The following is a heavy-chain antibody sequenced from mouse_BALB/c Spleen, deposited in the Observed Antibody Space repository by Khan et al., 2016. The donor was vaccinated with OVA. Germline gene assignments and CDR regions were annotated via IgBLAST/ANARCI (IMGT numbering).Heavy chain of an antibody. CDR1: GYIFTSYW. D-gene: IGHD2-5*01. Sequence: QVQLQQSGAELVRPGASVKLSCKTSGYIFTSYWIHWVKQRSGQGLAWIARIYPGTGSTYYNERFKGKATLTADKSSTTAYMQLSSLQYEDSAVYFCARSDHYSTYAIDYWGKVTSVTVSS. CDR3: ARSDHYSTYAIDY. CDR2: IYPGTGST. V-gene: IGHV1S132*01. J-gene: IGHJ4*01.